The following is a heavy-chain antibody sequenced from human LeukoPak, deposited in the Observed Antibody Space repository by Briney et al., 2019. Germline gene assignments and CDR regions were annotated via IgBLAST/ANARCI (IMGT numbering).Heavy chain of an antibody. Sequence: PSETLSLTCTVSGGSISSGGYYWSWIRQPPGKGLEWIGYIYHSGSTYYNPSLKSRVTISVDRSKNQFSLKLSSVTAADTAVYYCARGAAAGIFDYWGQGTLVTVSS. D-gene: IGHD6-13*01. V-gene: IGHV4-30-2*01. CDR2: IYHSGST. CDR3: ARGAAAGIFDY. J-gene: IGHJ4*02. CDR1: GGSISSGGYY.